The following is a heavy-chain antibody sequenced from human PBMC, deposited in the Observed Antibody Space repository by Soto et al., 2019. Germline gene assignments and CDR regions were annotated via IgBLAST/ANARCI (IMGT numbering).Heavy chain of an antibody. CDR2: IIPIFGTA. CDR1: GGTFSSYA. D-gene: IGHD6-19*01. Sequence: SVKGSCKASGGTFSSYAISWVRQAPGQGLEWMGGIIPIFGTANYAQKFQGRVTITADESTSTAYMELRTLRSEDTAVYYCARRRGAVAGPYYYYYGMDVWGQGTTVTVSS. V-gene: IGHV1-69*13. J-gene: IGHJ6*02. CDR3: ARRRGAVAGPYYYYYGMDV.